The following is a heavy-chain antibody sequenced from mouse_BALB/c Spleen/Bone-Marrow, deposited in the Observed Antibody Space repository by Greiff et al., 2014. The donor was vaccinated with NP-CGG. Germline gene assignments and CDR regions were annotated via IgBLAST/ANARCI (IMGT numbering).Heavy chain of an antibody. CDR2: IDTSDSYT. D-gene: IGHD2-4*01. J-gene: IGHJ4*01. Sequence: VQLQQSGAELGMPGASVKMSCKASGYTFTDNWIYWVKQRPGQGLEWIGAIDTSDSYTNYNQKFMGKASLTVDASSSTAYVQVSSLTSDDSAVYYYARGGHDFSLDYWGQGTSVTVSS. CDR3: ARGGHDFSLDY. V-gene: IGHV1-69*01. CDR1: GYTFTDNW.